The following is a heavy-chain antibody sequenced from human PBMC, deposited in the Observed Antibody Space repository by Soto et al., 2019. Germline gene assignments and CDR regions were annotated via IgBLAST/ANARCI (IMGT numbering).Heavy chain of an antibody. CDR3: AKATTIFGVVGMDV. V-gene: IGHV3-30*18. CDR1: GFTFSNYA. J-gene: IGHJ6*03. D-gene: IGHD3-3*01. CDR2: ISFDGNNE. Sequence: GGSLRLSCAASGFTFSNYAMHWVRQAPGKGLEWVAVISFDGNNESYADFVKGRFTISRDNSKNTLYLQMNSLRTEDTAVFYCAKATTIFGVVGMDVWGKGTTVTV.